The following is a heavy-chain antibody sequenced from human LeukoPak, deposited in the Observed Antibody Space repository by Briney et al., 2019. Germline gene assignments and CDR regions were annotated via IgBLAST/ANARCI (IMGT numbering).Heavy chain of an antibody. Sequence: SETLSLTCTVSGGSISSYYWSWIRQPPGKGLEWIGYIYYSGSTNYNPPLKSRVTIPVDTSKNQFSLKLSSVTAADAAVYYCARRSATATYFDYWGQGILVTVSS. J-gene: IGHJ4*02. D-gene: IGHD2-15*01. CDR1: GGSISSYY. CDR3: ARRSATATYFDY. V-gene: IGHV4-59*01. CDR2: IYYSGST.